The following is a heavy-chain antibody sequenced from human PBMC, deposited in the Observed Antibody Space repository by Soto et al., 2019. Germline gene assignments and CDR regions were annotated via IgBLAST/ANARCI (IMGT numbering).Heavy chain of an antibody. CDR3: ARGTIFGVRYFDY. V-gene: IGHV4-34*01. J-gene: IGHJ4*02. D-gene: IGHD3-3*01. CDR1: VGSFSGYY. Sequence: TLSLTCAVYVGSFSGYYWSWIRQPPGKGLEWIGEINHSGSTNYNPSLKSRVTISVDTSKNQFSLKLSSVTAADTAVYYCARGTIFGVRYFDYWGQGTLVTVSS. CDR2: INHSGST.